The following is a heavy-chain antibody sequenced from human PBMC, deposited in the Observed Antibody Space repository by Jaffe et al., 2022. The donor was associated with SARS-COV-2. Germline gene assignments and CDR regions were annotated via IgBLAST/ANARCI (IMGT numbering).Heavy chain of an antibody. CDR1: GFTFSSYG. CDR3: ARDPGRWLQFRGFDP. Sequence: QVQLVESGGGVVQPGRSLRLSCAASGFTFSSYGMHWVRQAPGKGLEWVAVIWYDGSNKYYADSVKGRFTISRDNSKNTLYLQMNSLRAEDTAVYYCARDPGRWLQFRGFDPWGQGTLVTVSS. CDR2: IWYDGSNK. V-gene: IGHV3-33*01. D-gene: IGHD5-12*01. J-gene: IGHJ5*02.